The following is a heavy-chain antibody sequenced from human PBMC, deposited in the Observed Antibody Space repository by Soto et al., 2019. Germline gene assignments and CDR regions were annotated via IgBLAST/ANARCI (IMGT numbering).Heavy chain of an antibody. D-gene: IGHD4-4*01. V-gene: IGHV4-59*01. Sequence: PSETLSLTCTLSGGSISSYYWSWIRQPPGKGLEWIGYIYYSGSTNYNPSLKSRVTISVDTSKNQFSLKVSSVTAADTAVYYCARANDDYSNPSWFDPWGQGTLVTVSS. J-gene: IGHJ5*02. CDR1: GGSISSYY. CDR3: ARANDDYSNPSWFDP. CDR2: IYYSGST.